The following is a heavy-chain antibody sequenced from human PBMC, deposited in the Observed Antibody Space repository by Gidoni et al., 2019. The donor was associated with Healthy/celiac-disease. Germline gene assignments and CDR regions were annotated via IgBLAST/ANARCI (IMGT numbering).Heavy chain of an antibody. CDR3: AKAYYYDSSGYYN. D-gene: IGHD3-22*01. Sequence: EVKLLESGGGVGQPGGSLRLSVAATRFHFSSYAMSWGRQAPGKGLELVSANSGSGGSTYSTDSVKGRFTISRDNSKTTLYLQINSLRAEDTAVYYCAKAYYYDSSGYYNWGQGTLVTVSS. J-gene: IGHJ4*02. CDR1: RFHFSSYA. V-gene: IGHV3-23*01. CDR2: NSGSGGST.